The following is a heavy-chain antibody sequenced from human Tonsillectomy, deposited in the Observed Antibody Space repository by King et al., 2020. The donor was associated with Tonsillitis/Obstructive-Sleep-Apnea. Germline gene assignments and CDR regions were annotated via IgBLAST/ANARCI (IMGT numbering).Heavy chain of an antibody. D-gene: IGHD6-6*01. V-gene: IGHV4-34*01. Sequence: VQLQQWGAGLLKPSETLSLTCAVYGGSFSDYYWTWIRQPPGKGLEWIGEINHSVSTNYNPSSKSRVTISVDTSKNQFSLNLSSVTAADTAVYYCARLRREGPGRDYYYYMDVWGKGDHGHRLL. CDR2: INHSVST. J-gene: IGHJ6*03. CDR3: ARLRREGPGRDYYYYMDV. CDR1: GGSFSDYY.